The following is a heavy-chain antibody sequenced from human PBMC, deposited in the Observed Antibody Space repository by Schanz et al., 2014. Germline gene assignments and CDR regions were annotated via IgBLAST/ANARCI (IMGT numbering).Heavy chain of an antibody. V-gene: IGHV3-23*04. CDR1: GFTFSTYA. Sequence: EVQLVESGGGLVQPGGSLRLSCAASGFTFSTYAMNWVRQAPGKGLEWVSGISGSGGDTYYVDSVKGRFTVSRDNSENTLYLQMNSLRAEDAAVYYCARVELSVYYYAMDVWGQGTTVTVSS. J-gene: IGHJ6*02. D-gene: IGHD2-15*01. CDR2: ISGSGGDT. CDR3: ARVELSVYYYAMDV.